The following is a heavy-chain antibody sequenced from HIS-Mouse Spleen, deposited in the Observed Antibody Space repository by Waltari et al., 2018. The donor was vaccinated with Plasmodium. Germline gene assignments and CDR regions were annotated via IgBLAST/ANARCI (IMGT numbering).Heavy chain of an antibody. V-gene: IGHV3-30*04. J-gene: IGHJ4*02. CDR2: ISYDGSNK. Sequence: QVQLVESGGGVVQPGRSLRLSCAASGFTFSSYAMHWVRQAPGKGVEWVAVISYDGSNKYYADAGKGRFTISRDNSKNTLYLQMNSLRAEDTAVYYCARDQEWVATPWIDYWGQGTLVTVSS. D-gene: IGHD3-3*01. CDR1: GFTFSSYA. CDR3: ARDQEWVATPWIDY.